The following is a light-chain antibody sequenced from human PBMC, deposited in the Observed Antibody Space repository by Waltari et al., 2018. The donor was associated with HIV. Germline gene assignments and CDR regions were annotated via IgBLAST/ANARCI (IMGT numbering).Light chain of an antibody. CDR3: AAWDDSLSGRI. CDR2: RNN. V-gene: IGLV1-47*01. Sequence: SILTQSPSASGTPWLRVAISCSGSNPNLGSHYVNWYQPPPGTAPKLLIYRNNQRASGVPERFSASKSGTSASLAISGLRSEDEADYYCAAWDDSLSGRIFGTGTTLIVL. CDR1: NPNLGSHY. J-gene: IGLJ1*01.